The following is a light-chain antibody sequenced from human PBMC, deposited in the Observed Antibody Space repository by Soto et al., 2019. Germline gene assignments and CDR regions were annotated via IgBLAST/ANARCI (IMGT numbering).Light chain of an antibody. J-gene: IGKJ1*01. CDR3: QQSYSTAWK. V-gene: IGKV1-39*01. Sequence: IQLTQSPSALSASVGDRVTITFRASQGISSYVAWYQQKPGKAPKLLIYAASSLQSGVPSRFSGSGSGTDFTLTISSLQPEDVATYYCQQSYSTAWKCGQGNTGAIK. CDR2: AAS. CDR1: QGISSY.